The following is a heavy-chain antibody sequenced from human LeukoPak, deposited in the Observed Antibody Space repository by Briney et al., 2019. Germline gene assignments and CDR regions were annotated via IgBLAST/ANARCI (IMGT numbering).Heavy chain of an antibody. CDR3: ARSTISSGWYRDYYYGMDV. J-gene: IGHJ6*02. CDR2: ISSSGSTI. CDR1: GFTFSDYY. V-gene: IGHV3-11*01. D-gene: IGHD6-19*01. Sequence: PGGSLRLSCAASGFTFSDYYMSWIRQAPGKGLEWVSYISSSGSTIYYADSVKGRFTISRDNAKNSLYLQMNSLGAEDTAVYYCARSTISSGWYRDYYYGMDVWGQGTTVTVSS.